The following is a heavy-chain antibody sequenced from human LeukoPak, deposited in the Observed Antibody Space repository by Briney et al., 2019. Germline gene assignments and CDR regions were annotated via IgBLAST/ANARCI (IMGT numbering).Heavy chain of an antibody. D-gene: IGHD3-10*01. CDR1: GFSFTTYG. V-gene: IGHV3-7*01. Sequence: PGGSLRLSCAASGFSFTTYGMSWVRQAPGKGLEWVANIKRDGSEKYYVDSVKSRFTISRDNAKHSLYLQMNSLRAEDTAVYFCTRLSEMIRGPQVIYYFDYWGQGTLVTVSA. J-gene: IGHJ4*02. CDR2: IKRDGSEK. CDR3: TRLSEMIRGPQVIYYFDY.